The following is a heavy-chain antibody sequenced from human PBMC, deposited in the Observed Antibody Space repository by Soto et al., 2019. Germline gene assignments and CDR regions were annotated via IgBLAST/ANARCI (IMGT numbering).Heavy chain of an antibody. CDR1: GGSLSSGNYY. CDR2: ISYSGST. J-gene: IGHJ2*01. V-gene: IGHV4-61*01. D-gene: IGHD5-18*01. CDR3: ARITDVDTVMVADL. Sequence: PSETLSLTCTVSGGSLSSGNYYWSWIRQPPGKALEWIGYISYSGSTDYNPSLKSRVTISVDTSKNQFSLKLRSVIAADTAVYYCARITDVDTVMVADLWGRGTQVTVSS.